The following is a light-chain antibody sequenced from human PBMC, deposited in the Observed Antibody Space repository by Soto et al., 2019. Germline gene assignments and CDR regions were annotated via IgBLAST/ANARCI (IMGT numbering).Light chain of an antibody. CDR2: DAS. Sequence: DIQMTQSPSTLSASVGDRVTITCLASQSISSWLAWYQQKPGKAPKLLIYDASSLESGVPSRFSGSGSGTEFTLTISSLQPDDFATYYCQQYNSYSRTFGQGTKVAIK. V-gene: IGKV1-5*01. CDR1: QSISSW. CDR3: QQYNSYSRT. J-gene: IGKJ1*01.